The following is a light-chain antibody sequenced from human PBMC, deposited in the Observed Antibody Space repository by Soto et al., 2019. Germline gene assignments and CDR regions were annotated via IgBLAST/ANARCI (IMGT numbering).Light chain of an antibody. CDR1: NSNIGSNT. V-gene: IGLV1-44*01. Sequence: QSVLTQPPSASGTPGQRVTISCSGSNSNIGSNTVEWYQQVPGKAPKLLISSNNQQPSGVPDRFSGSKSGTSASLAISGLQSEDEAHYYCAAWDDSLNGPFFGTGTKLTVL. J-gene: IGLJ1*01. CDR2: SNN. CDR3: AAWDDSLNGPF.